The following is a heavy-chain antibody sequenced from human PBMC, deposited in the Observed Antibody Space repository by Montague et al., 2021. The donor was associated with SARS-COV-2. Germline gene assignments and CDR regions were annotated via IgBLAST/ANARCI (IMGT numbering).Heavy chain of an antibody. CDR1: GFTFSYFE. CDR3: RVGNYYGSISDY. D-gene: IGHD3-22*01. V-gene: IGHV3-48*03. CDR2: ISGAGTTI. J-gene: IGHJ4*02. Sequence: SLRLSCAASGFTFSYFEMNWVRQAPGKGLEWISYISGAGTTIYYADSVKGRFTISRDNAKNSLYLQMNSLRAEDTAVYYCRVGNYYGSISDYWGQGTLVTVSS.